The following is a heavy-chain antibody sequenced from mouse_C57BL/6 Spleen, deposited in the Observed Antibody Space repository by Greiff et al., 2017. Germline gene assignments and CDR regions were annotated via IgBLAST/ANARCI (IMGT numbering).Heavy chain of an antibody. Sequence: EVKLEESGGGLVQPGGSMKLSCVASGFTFSNYWMNWVRQSPEKGLEWVAQIRLKSDNYATHYAESVKGRFTISRDDSKSSVYLQMNNLRAEDTGIYYCTEGDYYEGFAYWGQGTLVTVSA. D-gene: IGHD1-1*01. J-gene: IGHJ3*01. CDR3: TEGDYYEGFAY. V-gene: IGHV6-3*01. CDR2: IRLKSDNYAT. CDR1: GFTFSNYW.